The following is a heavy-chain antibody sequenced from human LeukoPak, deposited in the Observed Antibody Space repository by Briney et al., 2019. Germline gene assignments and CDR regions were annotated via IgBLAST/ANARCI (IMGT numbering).Heavy chain of an antibody. J-gene: IGHJ5*02. V-gene: IGHV1-18*01. CDR3: ARDRLSPGPDGSWFDP. CDR2: ISAYNGNT. D-gene: IGHD1-14*01. Sequence: ASVKVSCKASGYTFTSYGISWVRQAPGQGLEWMGWISAYNGNTKYTQKLQGRVTMTTDTSTSIAYMELMSLRSDDTAVYYCARDRLSPGPDGSWFDPWGQGTLVTVSP. CDR1: GYTFTSYG.